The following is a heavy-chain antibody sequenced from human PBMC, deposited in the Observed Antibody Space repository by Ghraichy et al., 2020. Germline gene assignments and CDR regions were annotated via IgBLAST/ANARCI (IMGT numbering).Heavy chain of an antibody. Sequence: VSWISSSSNYIYYADSVKGRFTVSRDNAKNSLYLQMNSLRAEDTAIYYCARGGQVGKTQRRQDYWGQGTLFTVSS. V-gene: IGHV3-21*06. CDR3: ARGGQVGKTQRRQDY. J-gene: IGHJ4*02. CDR2: ISSSSNYI. D-gene: IGHD1-26*01.